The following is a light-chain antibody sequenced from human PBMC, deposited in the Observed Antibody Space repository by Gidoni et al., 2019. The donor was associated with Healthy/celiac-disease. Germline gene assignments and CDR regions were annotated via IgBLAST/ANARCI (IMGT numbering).Light chain of an antibody. Sequence: DIQMTQSPSTLSASVGDRVTITCRASQSISSWLAWYQQKPGKAPKLLIYKASSLESGVPSRFSGSGSGTEFTLTISSLPPDDFATYYCQQYNSYPWTFGQGTKVEIQ. CDR3: QQYNSYPWT. CDR2: KAS. J-gene: IGKJ1*01. CDR1: QSISSW. V-gene: IGKV1-5*03.